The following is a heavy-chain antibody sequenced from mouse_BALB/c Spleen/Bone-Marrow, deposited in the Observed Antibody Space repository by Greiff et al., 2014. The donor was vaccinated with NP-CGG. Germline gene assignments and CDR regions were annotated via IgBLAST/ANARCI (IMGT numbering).Heavy chain of an antibody. J-gene: IGHJ4*01. CDR1: GYIFVTYW. D-gene: IGHD2-12*01. CDR2: INPSTGYT. CDR3: VVWPYYAFDY. Sequence: VQLQLSGAELAKPGASVKMSCKTSGYIFVTYWMHWVKQRPGQGLEWIGYINPSTGYTEYNQKFKDKSTLTADKSSNTAFMQLSSLTSADSAVYYCVVWPYYAFDYWGQGTSVTVSS. V-gene: IGHV1-7*01.